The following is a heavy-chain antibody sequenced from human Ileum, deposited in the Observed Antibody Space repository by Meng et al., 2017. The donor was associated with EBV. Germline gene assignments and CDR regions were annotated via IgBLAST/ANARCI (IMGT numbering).Heavy chain of an antibody. J-gene: IGHJ5*02. Sequence: QVQLVQSGDEVKKPGASVKVSCKASGYTFINYAIHWVRQAPGQGLEWMGWINAGNGNTKFSQTFQGRVSIRRDTSASTVYMELSSLRSEDTAVYYCARDLRYGLKLLPYYSDPWGQGTLVTVSS. CDR1: GYTFINYA. CDR3: ARDLRYGLKLLPYYSDP. CDR2: INAGNGNT. V-gene: IGHV1-3*01. D-gene: IGHD2/OR15-2a*01.